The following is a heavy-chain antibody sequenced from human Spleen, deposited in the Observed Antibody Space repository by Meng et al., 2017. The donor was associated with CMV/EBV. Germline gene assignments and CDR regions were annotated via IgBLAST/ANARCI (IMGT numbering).Heavy chain of an antibody. Sequence: SLKISCAASGFTFDDYAMHWVRQAPGKGLEWVSGINWNGGSIYYADSVKGRFTISRDNAKNSLYLQMNSLRAEDTALYYCAKGRYSGSYGYFDYWGQGTLVTVSS. J-gene: IGHJ4*02. CDR3: AKGRYSGSYGYFDY. CDR2: INWNGGSI. CDR1: GFTFDDYA. V-gene: IGHV3-9*01. D-gene: IGHD1-26*01.